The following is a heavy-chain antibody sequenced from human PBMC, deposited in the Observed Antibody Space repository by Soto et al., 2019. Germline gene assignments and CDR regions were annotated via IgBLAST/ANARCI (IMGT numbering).Heavy chain of an antibody. CDR2: ISWNSGSI. V-gene: IGHV3-9*01. D-gene: IGHD6-19*01. CDR1: GFAFDDYA. J-gene: IGHJ4*02. CDR3: AKPACIAVADTLGLDFDY. Sequence: TGGSLRLSCAASGFAFDDYAMHWVRQAPGKGLEWVSGISWNSGSIGYADSVKGRFTISRDNAKNSLYLQMNSLRAEDTALYYCAKPACIAVADTLGLDFDYWGQGTLVTVSS.